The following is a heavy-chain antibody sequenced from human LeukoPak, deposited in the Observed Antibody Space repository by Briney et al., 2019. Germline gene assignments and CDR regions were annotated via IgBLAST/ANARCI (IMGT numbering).Heavy chain of an antibody. V-gene: IGHV1-24*01. CDR2: FDPEDGET. CDR1: GYTLTELS. CDR3: ATVYYYGSGSYYNPLDY. Sequence: ASVKVSCKVSGYTLTELSMHWVRQAPGKGLEWMGGFDPEDGETIYAQKFRGRVTMTEDTSTDTAYMELSSLRSEDTAVYYCATVYYYGSGSYYNPLDYWGQGTLVTVSS. D-gene: IGHD3-10*01. J-gene: IGHJ4*02.